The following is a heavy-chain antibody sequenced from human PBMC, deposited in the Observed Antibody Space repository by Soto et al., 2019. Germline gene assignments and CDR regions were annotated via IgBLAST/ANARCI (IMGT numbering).Heavy chain of an antibody. D-gene: IGHD2-2*01. CDR3: AKDSNYCSSTSCYGHPTLRSPDY. Sequence: GGSLRLSCAASGFTFNNFGMHWVRQAPDKGLKWMAIISYDGSNKYYADYVKGRFTISRDNSKNTLYLKMNSLRAEDTAVYYCAKDSNYCSSTSCYGHPTLRSPDYWGQGTLVTVSS. V-gene: IGHV3-30*18. CDR1: GFTFNNFG. J-gene: IGHJ4*02. CDR2: ISYDGSNK.